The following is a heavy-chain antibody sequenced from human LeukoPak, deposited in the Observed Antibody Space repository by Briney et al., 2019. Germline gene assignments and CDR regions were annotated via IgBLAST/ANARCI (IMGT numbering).Heavy chain of an antibody. Sequence: SETLSLTCAVYGGSFSGYYWSWIRQPPGKGLEWIGYIYYSGSTNYNPSLKSRVTISVDTSKNQFSLKLSSVTAADTAVYYCARDRVRGNSNPFFDYWGQGTLVTVSS. CDR1: GGSFSGYY. V-gene: IGHV4-59*01. CDR3: ARDRVRGNSNPFFDY. CDR2: IYYSGST. D-gene: IGHD4-11*01. J-gene: IGHJ4*02.